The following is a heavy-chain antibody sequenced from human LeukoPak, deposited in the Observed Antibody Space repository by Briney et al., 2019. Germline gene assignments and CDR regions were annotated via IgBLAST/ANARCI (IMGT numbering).Heavy chain of an antibody. Sequence: GGSLKLSCAASHFNISTYALNWVRQAPGKGLEWVSSISRTSNYIYYADSVKGRFTISRDNAKNSVYLQMNSLRAEDTAIYYCARDQAPLLPSFDSWGQGTLVTVSS. D-gene: IGHD3-10*01. CDR3: ARDQAPLLPSFDS. CDR2: ISRTSNYI. V-gene: IGHV3-21*06. J-gene: IGHJ4*02. CDR1: HFNISTYA.